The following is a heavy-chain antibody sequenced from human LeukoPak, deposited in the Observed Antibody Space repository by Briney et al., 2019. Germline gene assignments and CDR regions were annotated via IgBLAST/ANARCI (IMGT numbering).Heavy chain of an antibody. V-gene: IGHV1-8*03. Sequence: ASVKVSCKASGYTFSSYDINWVRQATGQGLEWMGWMNPNSGNTGYAQKFQGRVTITRNISISTVYMEVSSLRSEDTAVYYCARGLAAADAFDIWGQGTMVTVSS. CDR1: GYTFSSYD. J-gene: IGHJ3*02. CDR3: ARGLAAADAFDI. D-gene: IGHD6-25*01. CDR2: MNPNSGNT.